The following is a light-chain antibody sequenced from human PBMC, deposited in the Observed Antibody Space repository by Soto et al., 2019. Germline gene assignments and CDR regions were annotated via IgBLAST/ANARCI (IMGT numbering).Light chain of an antibody. J-gene: IGKJ5*01. CDR3: QQYKNWPTIT. CDR2: DAS. CDR1: QSISSW. Sequence: DIQMTQSPSTLSASVGDRVTITCRASQSISSWLAWYQQKPWKAHNLLXYDASTRATDIPARFSGSGSGTDFTLTISSLQSEDFAVYYGQQYKNWPTITFGQGTRLEIK. V-gene: IGKV1-5*01.